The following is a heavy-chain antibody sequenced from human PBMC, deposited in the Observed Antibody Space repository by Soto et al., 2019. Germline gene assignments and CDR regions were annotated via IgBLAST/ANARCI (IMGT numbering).Heavy chain of an antibody. V-gene: IGHV3-33*01. CDR3: ARELGIAAAGTNWFDP. Sequence: QVQLVESGGGVVQPGRSLRLSCAASGFTFSAYGMHWVRQAPGKGLERVAVIWFDGSNKYYADSVKGRFTISRDNSKNTLYLQMNSLRAEDTAVYYCARELGIAAAGTNWFDPWGLGTLVTVSS. D-gene: IGHD6-13*01. CDR1: GFTFSAYG. CDR2: IWFDGSNK. J-gene: IGHJ5*02.